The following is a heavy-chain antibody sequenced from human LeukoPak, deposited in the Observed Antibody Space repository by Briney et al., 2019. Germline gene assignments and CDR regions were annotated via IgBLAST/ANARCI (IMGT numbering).Heavy chain of an antibody. V-gene: IGHV4-34*01. CDR1: GGSFTGYY. CDR2: INQSGST. D-gene: IGHD3-10*01. CDR3: ARRGYGSGSYYPL. J-gene: IGHJ4*02. Sequence: SETLSLTCEVYGGSFTGYYWSCIRQPPGKGLEWIGEINQSGSTNYNPSLKSRVSISVDTSKNQFSLKLSSVTAADTAVYYCARRGYGSGSYYPLWGQGALVTVSS.